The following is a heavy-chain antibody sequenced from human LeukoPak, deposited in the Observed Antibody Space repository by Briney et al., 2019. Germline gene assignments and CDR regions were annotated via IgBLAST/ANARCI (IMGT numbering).Heavy chain of an antibody. CDR1: GGSIRSYY. CDR2: IYYSGSI. D-gene: IGHD3-10*01. CDR3: ARGLWSGSGSYYYFDY. Sequence: SETLPLTCTVSGGSIRSYYWSWIRQSPGKGLEWIGYIYYSGSINYKPSLKSRVTISVDTSKNQLSLKLSSVTAADTAVYYCARGLWSGSGSYYYFDYWGQGTLVTVSS. V-gene: IGHV4-59*01. J-gene: IGHJ4*02.